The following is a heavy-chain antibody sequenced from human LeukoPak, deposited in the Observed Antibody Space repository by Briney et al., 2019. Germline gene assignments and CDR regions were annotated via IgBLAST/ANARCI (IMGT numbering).Heavy chain of an antibody. J-gene: IGHJ4*02. D-gene: IGHD1-14*01. CDR1: GYTFTSYG. CDR3: ARGSQPDEVGYFDY. CDR2: ISAYNGNT. Sequence: GASVEVSCKASGYTFTSYGISWVRQAPGQGLEWMGWISAYNGNTNYAQKLQGRVTMTTDTSTSTAYMELRSLRSDDTAVYYCARGSQPDEVGYFDYWGQGTLVTVSS. V-gene: IGHV1-18*01.